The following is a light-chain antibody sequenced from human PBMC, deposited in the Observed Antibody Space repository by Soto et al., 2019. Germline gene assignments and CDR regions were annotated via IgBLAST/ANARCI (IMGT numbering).Light chain of an antibody. CDR2: FGS. CDR3: MQALQSLT. CDR1: QSLLYNNTYNY. J-gene: IGKJ5*01. V-gene: IGKV2-28*01. Sequence: EIVMTQSPLTLPVAPGEPASISCRSSQSLLYNNTYNYFDWYVQKPGQSPQLLIYFGSNRAPGVPDRFSGSGSGTDFTLKINRVEAEDVGTYYCMQALQSLTFGQGTRLETK.